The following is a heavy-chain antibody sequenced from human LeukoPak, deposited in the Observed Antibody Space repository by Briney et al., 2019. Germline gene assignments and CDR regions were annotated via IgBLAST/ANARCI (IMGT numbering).Heavy chain of an antibody. CDR1: GYTFTSYG. CDR2: ISAYNGNT. V-gene: IGHV1-18*01. D-gene: IGHD3-9*01. CDR3: ARELRYFDWLFPVPPHNWFDP. J-gene: IGHJ5*02. Sequence: ASVKVSCKASGYTFTSYGISWVRQAPGQGLEWMGWISAYNGNTNYAQKLQGRVTMTTDTSTSTAYMELRSLRSDDTAVYYCARELRYFDWLFPVPPHNWFDPWGPGTLVTVSS.